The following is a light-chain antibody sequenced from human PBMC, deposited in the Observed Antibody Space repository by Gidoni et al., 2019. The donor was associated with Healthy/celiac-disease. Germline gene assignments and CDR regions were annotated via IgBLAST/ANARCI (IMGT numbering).Light chain of an antibody. Sequence: DIVMTQSPLSLPVTPGEPASISCRSSQSLLHSNGYNYLDWYLQKPGQSPQLLIYLGSNRASGVPDRFRGSGSGTDFTLKISRVEAEDVGVYYCMQAVQTPPTFGGXTKVEIK. V-gene: IGKV2-28*01. CDR2: LGS. J-gene: IGKJ4*01. CDR1: QSLLHSNGYNY. CDR3: MQAVQTPPT.